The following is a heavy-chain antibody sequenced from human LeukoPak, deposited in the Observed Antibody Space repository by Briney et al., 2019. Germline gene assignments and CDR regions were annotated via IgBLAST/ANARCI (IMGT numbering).Heavy chain of an antibody. CDR2: ISSSGSTI. V-gene: IGHV3-48*03. CDR3: ARVLRYCSGGNCYSGGLGYMDV. Sequence: GGSLRLSCAASGFTFSSYEMNWVRQAPGKGLEWVSYISSSGSTIYYADSVKGRFTISRDNAKNSLFLQMTSLRAEDTAVYYCARVLRYCSGGNCYSGGLGYMDVWGKGTTVTISS. CDR1: GFTFSSYE. J-gene: IGHJ6*03. D-gene: IGHD2-15*01.